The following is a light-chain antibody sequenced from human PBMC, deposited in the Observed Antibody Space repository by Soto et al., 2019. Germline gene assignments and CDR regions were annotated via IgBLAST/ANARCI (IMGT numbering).Light chain of an antibody. J-gene: IGLJ2*01. V-gene: IGLV7-46*01. CDR2: DTS. CDR3: LLSYSADYVR. CDR1: TGAVTSRHY. Sequence: QAVVTQEPSLTVSPGGTVTLTCGSSTGAVTSRHYPYWFQQKPGQAPRTLIYDTSNRHSWTPARFSGSLLGGKAALTLSGAQPEDEAEYYCLLSYSADYVRFGGGTKLTVL.